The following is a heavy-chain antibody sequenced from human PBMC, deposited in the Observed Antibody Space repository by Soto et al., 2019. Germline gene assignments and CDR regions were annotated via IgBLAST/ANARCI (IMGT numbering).Heavy chain of an antibody. Sequence: ASVKVSCKASGYTFTSYGISWVRQAPGQGLEWMGWISAYNGNTNYAQKLQGRVTMTTDTSTSTAYMELRSLRSDDTAVYYCARESINYYYCYGMDVWGQGTTVTVSS. V-gene: IGHV1-18*01. CDR2: ISAYNGNT. CDR1: GYTFTSYG. J-gene: IGHJ6*02. CDR3: ARESINYYYCYGMDV. D-gene: IGHD2-21*01.